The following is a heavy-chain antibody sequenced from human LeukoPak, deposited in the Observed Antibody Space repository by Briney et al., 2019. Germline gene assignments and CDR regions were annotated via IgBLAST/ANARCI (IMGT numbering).Heavy chain of an antibody. CDR3: ARVAAARTLYYYYYGMDV. Sequence: PSETLSLTCTVSGGSISGYYWSWIRQPPGKGLEWIGYIYSSGTTNYNPSLKSQITISLDTSKNQFSLRLSSVTAADTAVYYCARVAAARTLYYYYYGMDVWGQGTTVTVSS. V-gene: IGHV4-59*01. CDR2: IYSSGTT. CDR1: GGSISGYY. J-gene: IGHJ6*02. D-gene: IGHD2-2*01.